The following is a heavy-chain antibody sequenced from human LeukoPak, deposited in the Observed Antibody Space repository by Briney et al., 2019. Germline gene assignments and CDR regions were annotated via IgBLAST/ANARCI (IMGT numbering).Heavy chain of an antibody. CDR1: GGSISSYY. CDR3: ARVTGYMIEDYFDY. D-gene: IGHD3-9*01. J-gene: IGHJ4*02. CDR2: IYYSGST. Sequence: PSETLSRTCTVSGGSISSYYWSWIRQPPGKGLEWIGYIYYSGSTNYNPSLKSRVTISVDTSKNHFSLKLSSVTAADTAVYYCARVTGYMIEDYFDYWGQGTLLTVSS. V-gene: IGHV4-59*01.